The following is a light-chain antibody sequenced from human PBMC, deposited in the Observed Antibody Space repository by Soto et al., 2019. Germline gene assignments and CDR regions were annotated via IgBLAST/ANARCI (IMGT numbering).Light chain of an antibody. CDR1: SSDVGGYNY. V-gene: IGLV2-14*01. CDR2: DVS. Sequence: SALTQPASVSGSPGQSIAISCTGTSSDVGGYNYVCWYQQHPGKAPKLMIYDVSNRPSGVSDRFSGSKSGNTASLTISGIQAEDEADYYCSSYTSTSTYVFGTGTKVTV. J-gene: IGLJ1*01. CDR3: SSYTSTSTYV.